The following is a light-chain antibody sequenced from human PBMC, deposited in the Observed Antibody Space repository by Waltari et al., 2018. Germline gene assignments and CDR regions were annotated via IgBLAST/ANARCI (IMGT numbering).Light chain of an antibody. J-gene: IGLJ2*01. CDR2: RNN. CDR3: AAWDDSLSGVV. V-gene: IGLV1-47*01. CDR1: SSNIGKNY. Sequence: QSVLTQPPSASGTPGQRVTISCSGSSSNIGKNYVNWYHQVPGTAPKLLIYRNNRRPSGVPDRVSGSKSGTSASLAISGLLSEDEGDYYCAAWDDSLSGVVFGGGTKLTVL.